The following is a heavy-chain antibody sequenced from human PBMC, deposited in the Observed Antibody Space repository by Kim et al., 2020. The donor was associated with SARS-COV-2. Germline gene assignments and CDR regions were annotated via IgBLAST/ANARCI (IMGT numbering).Heavy chain of an antibody. Sequence: GGSLRLSCAASGFTFSSYEMNWVRQAPGKGLEWVSYISSSGSTIYYADSVKGRFTISRDNAKNSLYLQMNSLRAEDTAVYYCARDPGSLFLGVATAPTFDYWGQGTLVTVSS. CDR2: ISSSGSTI. CDR1: GFTFSSYE. V-gene: IGHV3-48*03. J-gene: IGHJ4*02. CDR3: ARDPGSLFLGVATAPTFDY. D-gene: IGHD2-21*02.